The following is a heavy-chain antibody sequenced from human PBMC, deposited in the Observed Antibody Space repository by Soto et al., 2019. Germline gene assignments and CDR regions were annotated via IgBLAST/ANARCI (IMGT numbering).Heavy chain of an antibody. CDR3: AREGSAVWYFDD. Sequence: QVQLVQSGAEVKKPGSSVKVSCKASGGTFSSYTISWVRQAPGQGLEWMGRIIPILGIANYAQKFQGRVTITADKSTSTAYMELSSLRSEDTAVYYCAREGSAVWYFDDWGPGNPGHRLL. CDR2: IIPILGIA. V-gene: IGHV1-69*08. J-gene: IGHJ4*02. CDR1: GGTFSSYT. D-gene: IGHD2-15*01.